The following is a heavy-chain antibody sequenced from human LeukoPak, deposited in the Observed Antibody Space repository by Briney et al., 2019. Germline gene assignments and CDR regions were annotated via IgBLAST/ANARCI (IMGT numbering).Heavy chain of an antibody. J-gene: IGHJ5*02. CDR1: GGSFSGYY. CDR3: ARSPVVYYEWWSGYRGWFDP. D-gene: IGHD3-3*01. V-gene: IGHV4-34*01. CDR2: INHSGST. Sequence: SETLSLTCAVYGGSFSGYYWSWIRQPPGKGLEWIGEINHSGSTNYNPSPKSRVTLSVDTSKNQFSLNLSSVTAADTAVYYCARSPVVYYEWWSGYRGWFDPWGQGTLVTVSS.